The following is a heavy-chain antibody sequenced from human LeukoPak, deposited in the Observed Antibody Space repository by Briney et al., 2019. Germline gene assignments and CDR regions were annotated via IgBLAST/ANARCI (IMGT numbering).Heavy chain of an antibody. D-gene: IGHD6-13*01. CDR3: ARDGGIAAAPRDNWFDP. V-gene: IGHV3-48*03. Sequence: GGSLRLSCAASGFTFSSYEMNWVRQAPGKGLEWVSYISSSGSTIYYADSVKGRFTISRDNAKNSLYLQMNSLRAEDTAVYYWARDGGIAAAPRDNWFDPWGQGTLVTVSS. CDR2: ISSSGSTI. CDR1: GFTFSSYE. J-gene: IGHJ5*02.